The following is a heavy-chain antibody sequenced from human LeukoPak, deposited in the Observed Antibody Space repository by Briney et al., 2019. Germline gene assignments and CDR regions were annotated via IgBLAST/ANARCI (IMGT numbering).Heavy chain of an antibody. J-gene: IGHJ5*02. V-gene: IGHV3-9*01. CDR2: ISWNSGSI. Sequence: GRSLRLSCAASGFTFDDYAMPWVRQAPGKGLEWVSGISWNSGSIGYADSVKGRFTISRDNAKNSLYLQMNSLRAEDTALYYCAKGDMVRGVIGGFDPGGQGTLVTVSS. CDR3: AKGDMVRGVIGGFDP. D-gene: IGHD3-10*01. CDR1: GFTFDDYA.